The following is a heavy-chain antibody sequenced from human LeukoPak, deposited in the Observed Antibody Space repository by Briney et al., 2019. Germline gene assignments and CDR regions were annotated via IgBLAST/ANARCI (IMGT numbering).Heavy chain of an antibody. J-gene: IGHJ4*02. CDR1: GFTFSSYG. V-gene: IGHV3-30*02. CDR2: IRYDGSNK. Sequence: GGSLRLSCAASGFTFSSYGMHWVRQAPGKGLEWVAFIRYDGSNKYYAASVKGRLTISRDNSKNTLYLQMNSLRAEDTAVYYCAKDAYYYDSSGPSAGFDYWGQGTLVTVSS. D-gene: IGHD3-22*01. CDR3: AKDAYYYDSSGPSAGFDY.